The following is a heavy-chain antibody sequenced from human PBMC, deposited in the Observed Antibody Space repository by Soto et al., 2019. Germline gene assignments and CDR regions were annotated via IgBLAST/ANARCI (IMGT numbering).Heavy chain of an antibody. D-gene: IGHD2-15*01. CDR1: GGSISSYY. Sequence: PSETLSLTCTVSGGSISSYYWSWIRQPPGKGLEWIGYIYYSGSTNYNPSLKSRVTISVDTSKNQFSLKLSSVTAADTAVYYCARVARRCSGGSCYRNWFDPWGQGTLVTVSS. V-gene: IGHV4-59*01. CDR3: ARVARRCSGGSCYRNWFDP. CDR2: IYYSGST. J-gene: IGHJ5*02.